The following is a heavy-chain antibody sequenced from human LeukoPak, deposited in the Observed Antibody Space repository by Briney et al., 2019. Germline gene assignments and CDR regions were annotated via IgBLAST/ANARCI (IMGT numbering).Heavy chain of an antibody. J-gene: IGHJ5*02. D-gene: IGHD6-19*01. CDR1: GFTFSSNW. V-gene: IGHV3-7*04. CDR2: IQQDGSEK. Sequence: GGSLRLSCAVSGFTFSSNWMTWVRQAPGKGLEWVANIQQDGSEKYYVDSVKGRFTISRDNAKNSLCLQMNSLRAEDTAVYYRAREDGWYGKNWFDPWGQGTLVTVSS. CDR3: AREDGWYGKNWFDP.